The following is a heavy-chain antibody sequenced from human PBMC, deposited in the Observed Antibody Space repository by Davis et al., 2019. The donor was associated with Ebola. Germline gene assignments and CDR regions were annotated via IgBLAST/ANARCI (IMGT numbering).Heavy chain of an antibody. CDR1: GGSISSSSYY. J-gene: IGHJ4*02. Sequence: PSETLSLTCTVSGGSISSSSYYWGWIRQPPGKGLEWIGEINHSGSTNYNPSLKSRVTISVDTSKNQFSLKLSSVTAADTAVYYCARDGSVVPAATYFDYWGQGTLVTVSS. CDR2: INHSGST. D-gene: IGHD2-2*01. V-gene: IGHV4-39*07. CDR3: ARDGSVVPAATYFDY.